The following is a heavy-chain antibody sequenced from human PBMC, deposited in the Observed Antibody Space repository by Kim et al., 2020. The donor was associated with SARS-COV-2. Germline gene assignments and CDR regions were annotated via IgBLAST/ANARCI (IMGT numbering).Heavy chain of an antibody. CDR3: ASTDPDAFDI. Sequence: SETLSLTCTVSGGSISSSSYYWGWIRQPPGKGLEWIGSIYYSGSTYYNPSLKSRVTISVDTSKNQFSLKLSSVTAADTAVYYCASTDPDAFDIWGQGTMVTVSS. CDR2: IYYSGST. CDR1: GGSISSSSYY. V-gene: IGHV4-39*01. J-gene: IGHJ3*02. D-gene: IGHD2-21*02.